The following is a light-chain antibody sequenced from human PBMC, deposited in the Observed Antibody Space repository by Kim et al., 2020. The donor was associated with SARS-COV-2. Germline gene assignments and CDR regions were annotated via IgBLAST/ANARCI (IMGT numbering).Light chain of an antibody. Sequence: GQSLTISCTGTSSDVGNYNRVSWYQQPPGTAPKLMIYEVSNRPSGVPERFSGSKSGNTASLTISGLQAEDEADYYCSSYTSSSTYVFGTGTKVTVL. V-gene: IGLV2-18*02. CDR3: SSYTSSSTYV. J-gene: IGLJ1*01. CDR1: SSDVGNYNR. CDR2: EVS.